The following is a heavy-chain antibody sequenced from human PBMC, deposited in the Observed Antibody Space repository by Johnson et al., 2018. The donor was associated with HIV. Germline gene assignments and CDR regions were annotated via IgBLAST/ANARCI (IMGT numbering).Heavy chain of an antibody. Sequence: VQLVESGGGLVQPGGSLRLSCAASGFTLSSYWMHWVRQAPGKGLVWVSRINSDGSSTSYADSVQGQVTIPRVNAKNTLYLQMNSLRAEDTAVYYCARDDYGGLDAFDIWGQGTMVTVSS. CDR2: INSDGSST. V-gene: IGHV3-74*01. CDR1: GFTLSSYW. J-gene: IGHJ3*02. CDR3: ARDDYGGLDAFDI. D-gene: IGHD4-23*01.